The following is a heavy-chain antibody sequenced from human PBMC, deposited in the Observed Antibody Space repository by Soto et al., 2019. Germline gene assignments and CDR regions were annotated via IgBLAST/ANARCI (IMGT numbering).Heavy chain of an antibody. V-gene: IGHV1-18*01. CDR3: ARDRGPEGGKYYDILTGYYTSTETDY. CDR1: GYSFSSYG. D-gene: IGHD3-9*01. J-gene: IGHJ4*02. CDR2: ISAHSGKT. Sequence: ASVKVSCKASGYSFSSYGVSWVRQAPGQGLEWMGWISAHSGKTNYAQKVQDRVTMTTDTSTSTAYMELRSLTSDDTAVYYCARDRGPEGGKYYDILTGYYTSTETDYWGQG.